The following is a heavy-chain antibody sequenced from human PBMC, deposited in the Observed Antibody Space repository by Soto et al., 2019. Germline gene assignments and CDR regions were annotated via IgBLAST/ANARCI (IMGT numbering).Heavy chain of an antibody. V-gene: IGHV4-34*01. Sequence: SETLSLTCAVYGGSFSGYYWSWIRQPPGKGLEWIGEINHSGSTNYNPSLKSRVTISVDTSKNQFSLKLSSVTAADTAVYYCARLHALDKKIDYWGQGTLVTVSS. CDR2: INHSGST. CDR3: ARLHALDKKIDY. CDR1: GGSFSGYY. D-gene: IGHD2-2*03. J-gene: IGHJ4*02.